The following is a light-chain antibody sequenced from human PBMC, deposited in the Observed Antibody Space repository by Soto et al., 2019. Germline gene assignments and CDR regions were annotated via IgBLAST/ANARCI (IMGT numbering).Light chain of an antibody. Sequence: DIVMTQSPLSLPVTPGEPASISCRSSQSLLHSNGYNFLDWYLQKPGQSPQLLIYMGSNRASGVPDRFSGSGSGTDFTLKISRVEAVDVGVYYCMQALQTPRMFGQGTKVEIK. J-gene: IGKJ1*01. V-gene: IGKV2-28*01. CDR2: MGS. CDR1: QSLLHSNGYNF. CDR3: MQALQTPRM.